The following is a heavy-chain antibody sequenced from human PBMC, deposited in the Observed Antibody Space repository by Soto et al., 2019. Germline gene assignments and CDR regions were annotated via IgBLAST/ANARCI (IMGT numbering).Heavy chain of an antibody. Sequence: LSWKACGEMFEANYMCWVRHALGQRLEWLGWXXPXXGXTXXXQXXLGRVTMSADTSASTAYMDLARLKSDDTAVYYCVRAHALGFSTWFAPWGRGTLVTASS. J-gene: IGHJ5*02. CDR2: XXPXXGXT. CDR3: VRAHALGFSTWFAP. V-gene: IGHV1-2*02. CDR1: GEMFEANY. D-gene: IGHD3-10*01.